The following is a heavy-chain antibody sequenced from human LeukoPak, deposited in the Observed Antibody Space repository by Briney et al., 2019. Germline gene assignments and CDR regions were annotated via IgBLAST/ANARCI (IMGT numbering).Heavy chain of an antibody. CDR1: GFSFRSYS. Sequence: GGALRLPCAASGFSFRSYSMIGVREARGGGLEWLSSISTGGTYMFYVDSVKRRFSISRDDATSTFYLQTNGLRDEDTAMYYCAREPGYRGTTTCPNYGDYIRWFDPWGQGTLVTVSS. D-gene: IGHD4-17*01. V-gene: IGHV3-21*01. CDR2: ISTGGTYM. CDR3: AREPGYRGTTTCPNYGDYIRWFDP. J-gene: IGHJ5*02.